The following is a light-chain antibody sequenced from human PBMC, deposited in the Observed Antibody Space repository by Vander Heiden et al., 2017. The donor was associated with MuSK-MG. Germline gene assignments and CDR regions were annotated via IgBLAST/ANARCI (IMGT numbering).Light chain of an antibody. CDR1: SSNIGAGYD. CDR3: QSYDSSLSGSV. CDR2: GNS. J-gene: IGLJ1*01. V-gene: IGLV1-40*01. Sequence: HCVLSQPPPASVGPEYRGTISCTGSSSNIGAGYDVHWYQQRPGTAPKLLIYGNSNRPSGVPDRFSGSKSGTSASLAITGLQAEEEADYYCQSYDSSLSGSVFGGGTKITVL.